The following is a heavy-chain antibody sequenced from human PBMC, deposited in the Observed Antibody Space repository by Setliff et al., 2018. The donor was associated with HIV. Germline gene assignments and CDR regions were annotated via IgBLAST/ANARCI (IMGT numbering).Heavy chain of an antibody. Sequence: PSETLSLTCTVSGGSISSGSYYWSWIRQPAGKGLEWIGRIYTSGSTNYNPSLKSRVTISVDTSKSQFSLKLSSVTAADTAVYYCASYRKAERWLQLGGNFDYWGQGTLVTVSS. CDR1: GGSISSGSYY. J-gene: IGHJ4*02. V-gene: IGHV4-61*02. CDR2: IYTSGST. D-gene: IGHD5-12*01. CDR3: ASYRKAERWLQLGGNFDY.